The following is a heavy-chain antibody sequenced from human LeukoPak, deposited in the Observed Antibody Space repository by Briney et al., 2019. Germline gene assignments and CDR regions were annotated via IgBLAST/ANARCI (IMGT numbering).Heavy chain of an antibody. D-gene: IGHD4-17*01. V-gene: IGHV3-30*18. CDR2: IPYDGSNK. CDR3: AKGPGPFGRYGFDY. CDR1: GFTFSSYG. J-gene: IGHJ4*02. Sequence: SGGSLRLSCAASGFTFSSYGMHWVRQAPGKGLEWVAVIPYDGSNKYYADSVKARFTISRDNPKNTLYLQMHSLRAEDTYVYYCAKGPGPFGRYGFDYWGQGTLVSVSS.